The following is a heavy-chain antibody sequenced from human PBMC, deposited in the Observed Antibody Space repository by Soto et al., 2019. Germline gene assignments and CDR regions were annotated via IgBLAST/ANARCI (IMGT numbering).Heavy chain of an antibody. V-gene: IGHV3-21*01. CDR1: GFTFSSYS. J-gene: IGHJ6*02. CDR2: ISSSSSYI. Sequence: PGGSLRLSCAASGFTFSSYSMNWVRQAPGKGLEWVSSISSSSSYIYYADSVKGRFTISRDNAKNSLYLQMNSLRAEDTAVYYCARDRIGVDYYYGMDVWGQGTTVTVSS. CDR3: ARDRIGVDYYYGMDV. D-gene: IGHD2-15*01.